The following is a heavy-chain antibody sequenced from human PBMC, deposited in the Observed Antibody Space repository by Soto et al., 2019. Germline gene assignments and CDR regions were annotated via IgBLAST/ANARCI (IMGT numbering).Heavy chain of an antibody. D-gene: IGHD1-20*01. V-gene: IGHV1-24*01. CDR2: FDPEDGET. J-gene: IGHJ5*02. CDR1: GYTLTELS. CDR3: ARYNAPSLAGNWFDP. Sequence: ASVKVSCKVSGYTLTELSMHWVRQAPGKGLEWMGGFDPEDGETIYAQKFQGRVTMTEDTSTDTAYMELSSLKASDTAIYYCARYNAPSLAGNWFDPWGQGTPVTVSS.